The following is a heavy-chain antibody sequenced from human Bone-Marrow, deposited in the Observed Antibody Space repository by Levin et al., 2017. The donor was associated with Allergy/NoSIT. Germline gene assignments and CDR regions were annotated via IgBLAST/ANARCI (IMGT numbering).Heavy chain of an antibody. CDR1: GYTFTGYY. CDR2: INPHNGDT. J-gene: IGHJ5*02. Sequence: ASVTVSCKASGYTFTGYYIHWVRQAPGQGLEWMGWINPHNGDTTYAQKFQGRVTMTRDTSISTAYLELSNLRSDDTAVYYCARDPEVVIATITNWFDPWGQGSLVNVSS. CDR3: ARDPEVVIATITNWFDP. V-gene: IGHV1-2*02. D-gene: IGHD2-15*01.